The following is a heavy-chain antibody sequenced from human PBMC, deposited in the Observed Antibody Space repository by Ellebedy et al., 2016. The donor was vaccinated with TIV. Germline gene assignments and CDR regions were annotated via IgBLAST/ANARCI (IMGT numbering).Heavy chain of an antibody. CDR1: GGSISSYY. Sequence: MPSETLSLTCTVSGGSISSYYWSWIRQPPGKGLEWIGYIYYSGSTNYNPSLKSRVTISVDTSKNQFSLKLSSVTAADTAVYYCARKYCSGGSCPGTSRYWYFDLWGRGTLVTVSS. CDR3: ARKYCSGGSCPGTSRYWYFDL. D-gene: IGHD2-15*01. V-gene: IGHV4-59*01. J-gene: IGHJ2*01. CDR2: IYYSGST.